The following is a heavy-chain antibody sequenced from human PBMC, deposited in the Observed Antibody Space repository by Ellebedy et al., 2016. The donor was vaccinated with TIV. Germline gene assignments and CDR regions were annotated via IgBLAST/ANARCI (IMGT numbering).Heavy chain of an antibody. CDR3: VKDKSVSGFSFWFFDL. V-gene: IGHV3-9*01. D-gene: IGHD3-22*01. CDR2: ISWNSGSV. Sequence: SLKISXAASGFNFDDYAMHWARQAPGKDLEWVSGISWNSGSVNYADSVKGRFTISRDNVNDSLHLQMNSLRPEDTAFYYCVKDKSVSGFSFWFFDLWGRGTLVTVSS. CDR1: GFNFDDYA. J-gene: IGHJ2*01.